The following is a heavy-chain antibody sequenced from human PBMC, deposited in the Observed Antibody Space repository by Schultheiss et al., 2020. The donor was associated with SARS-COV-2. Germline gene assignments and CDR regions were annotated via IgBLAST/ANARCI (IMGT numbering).Heavy chain of an antibody. CDR3: ARDLVTFGYYYGMDV. D-gene: IGHD3-16*01. CDR1: GFTVSSNY. Sequence: GGSLRLSCAASGFTVSSNYMSWVRQAPGKGLEWVLVIYSGGSTYYADSVKGRFTISRDNSKNTLYLQMNSLRAEDTAVYYCARDLVTFGYYYGMDVWGQGTTVTVSS. CDR2: IYSGGST. J-gene: IGHJ6*02. V-gene: IGHV3-53*01.